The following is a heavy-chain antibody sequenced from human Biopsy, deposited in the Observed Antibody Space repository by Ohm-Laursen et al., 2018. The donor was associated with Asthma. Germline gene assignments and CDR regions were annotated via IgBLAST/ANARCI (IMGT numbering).Heavy chain of an antibody. CDR1: GGTFGNYA. V-gene: IGHV1-69*17. D-gene: IGHD6-13*01. CDR3: ASPSSSREILYYYYNMDI. CDR2: ISPVFGLT. Sequence: SSVKVSCKTSGGTFGNYAISWVRQAPGLGLEWMGGISPVFGLTNIAQKFQGRVTISADIFTKTAYLEVNRLRSDDTAVYYCASPSSSREILYYYYNMDIWGQGTTVTV. J-gene: IGHJ6*02.